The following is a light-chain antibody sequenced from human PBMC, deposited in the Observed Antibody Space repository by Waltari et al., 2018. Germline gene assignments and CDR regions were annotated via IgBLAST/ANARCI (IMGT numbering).Light chain of an antibody. V-gene: IGKV1-39*01. J-gene: IGKJ3*01. CDR2: AAS. CDR1: QNIQTY. Sequence: DIQLTQSPSSLSASVGDRVSITCRASQNIQTYLNWYQQIPGKAPRLLISAASNLQSGVPSRFSGSGSGTDFTLTVTSLHPEDFAAYYCQQSYGSPPTFGPGTKIHIK. CDR3: QQSYGSPPT.